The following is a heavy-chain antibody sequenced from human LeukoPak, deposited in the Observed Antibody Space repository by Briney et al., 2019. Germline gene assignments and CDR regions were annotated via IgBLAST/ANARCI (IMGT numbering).Heavy chain of an antibody. V-gene: IGHV4-59*01. CDR3: ARVGIDYSGNIIKYYFDY. CDR1: GGSISSYY. J-gene: IGHJ4*02. Sequence: SETLSLTCTVSGGSISSYYWSWIRQPQGKGLEWIGYIYYSWSTNYNPSLKSRVIISVDTSKNQFSLNLSPVTAADTAVYYCARVGIDYSGNIIKYYFDYWGQGTLVTVSS. D-gene: IGHD4-23*01. CDR2: IYYSWST.